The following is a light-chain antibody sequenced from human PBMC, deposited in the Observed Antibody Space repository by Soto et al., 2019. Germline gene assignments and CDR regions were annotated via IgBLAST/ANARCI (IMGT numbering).Light chain of an antibody. CDR3: QQYYSYPIT. J-gene: IGKJ5*01. Sequence: AIRMTQSPSSLSASTLYRFTITSRASQGISSYLAWYQQKPGKAPKLLIYAASTLQSGVPSRFSGSGSGTDFNLTISCLQSEDFATYYCQQYYSYPITFGQGTRLEIK. V-gene: IGKV1-8*01. CDR1: QGISSY. CDR2: AAS.